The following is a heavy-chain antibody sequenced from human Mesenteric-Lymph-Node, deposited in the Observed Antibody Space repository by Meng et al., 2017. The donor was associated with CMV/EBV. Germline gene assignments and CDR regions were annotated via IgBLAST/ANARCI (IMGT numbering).Heavy chain of an antibody. Sequence: GGSLRLSCAASRFTFSSYNMNWVRQAPGKGLEWVSSISKSSSYIYYADSVKGRFTISRDNAKNSLYLQMNSLRAEDTAVYYCARDKIAARRGYYYGMDVWGQGTTVTVSS. D-gene: IGHD6-6*01. V-gene: IGHV3-21*01. J-gene: IGHJ6*02. CDR3: ARDKIAARRGYYYGMDV. CDR2: ISKSSSYI. CDR1: RFTFSSYN.